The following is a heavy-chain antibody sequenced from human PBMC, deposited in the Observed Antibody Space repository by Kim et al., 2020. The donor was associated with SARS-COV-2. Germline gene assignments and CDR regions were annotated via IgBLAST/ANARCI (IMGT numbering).Heavy chain of an antibody. CDR3: ARRLPNTPGWRRHYCDL. Sequence: LKSRVTISVDTSKNQFSLKRTAVTAADTAVYYCARRLPNTPGWRRHYCDLWGQGTLVTVSS. V-gene: IGHV4-39*01. J-gene: IGHJ4*02. D-gene: IGHD3-22*01.